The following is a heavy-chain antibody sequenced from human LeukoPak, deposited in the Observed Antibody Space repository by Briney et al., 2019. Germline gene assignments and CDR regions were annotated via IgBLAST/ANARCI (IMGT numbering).Heavy chain of an antibody. J-gene: IGHJ6*03. V-gene: IGHV3-30-3*01. CDR1: GFTFSTYA. CDR2: ISYAGSDK. CDR3: ARFAAGRLGLHYYYYMDV. Sequence: GRSLRLSCAAPGFTFSTYAMHWVRQAPGKGLEWVAVISYAGSDKYYADSVKGRVTICGDKSKNTLWLQMNSLRAEDTAVYYCARFAAGRLGLHYYYYMDVWGKGTTVTVSS. D-gene: IGHD6-13*01.